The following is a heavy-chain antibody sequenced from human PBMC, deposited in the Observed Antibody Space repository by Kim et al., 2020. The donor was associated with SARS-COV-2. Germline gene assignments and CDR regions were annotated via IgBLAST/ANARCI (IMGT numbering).Heavy chain of an antibody. V-gene: IGHV1-3*01. CDR3: SRDQHYDFWSGFFFSY. Sequence: ASVKVSCKASGYTFTSYAMHWVRQAPGQRLEWMGWINAGNGNTKYSQKFQGRVTITSDTSASTAYMELSSLRSEDTAVYYCSRDQHYDFWSGFFFSYWGQGTLVTDSS. CDR1: GYTFTSYA. D-gene: IGHD3-3*01. CDR2: INAGNGNT. J-gene: IGHJ4*02.